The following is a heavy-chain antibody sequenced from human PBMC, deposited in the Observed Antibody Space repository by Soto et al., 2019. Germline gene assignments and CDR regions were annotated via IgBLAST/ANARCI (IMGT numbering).Heavy chain of an antibody. J-gene: IGHJ6*03. CDR3: AGMGSEYYDILTGPKRPYYYYYYMDV. CDR2: IYSGGST. V-gene: IGHV3-66*01. D-gene: IGHD3-9*01. CDR1: GFTVSSNY. Sequence: PGGSLRLSCAASGFTVSSNYMSWVRQAPGKGLEWVSVIYSGGSTYYADSVKGRFTISRDNSKNTLYLQMNSLRAEDTAVYYCAGMGSEYYDILTGPKRPYYYYYYMDVWGKGTTVTVSS.